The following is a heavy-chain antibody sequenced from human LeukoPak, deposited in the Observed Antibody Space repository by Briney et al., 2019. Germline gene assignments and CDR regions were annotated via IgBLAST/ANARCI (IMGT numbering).Heavy chain of an antibody. CDR1: GFTFSSHA. V-gene: IGHV3-30-3*01. CDR3: ASGSYQGFDY. Sequence: GGSLRLSCAASGFTFSSHAMHWVRQAPGKGLEWVAVISYDGSNKYYADSVKGRFTISRDNSKNTLYLQMNSLRAEDTAVYYCASGSYQGFDYWGQGTLVTVSS. J-gene: IGHJ4*02. D-gene: IGHD1-26*01. CDR2: ISYDGSNK.